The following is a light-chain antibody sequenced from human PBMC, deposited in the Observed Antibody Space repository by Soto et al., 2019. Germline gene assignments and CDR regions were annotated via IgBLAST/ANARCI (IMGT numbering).Light chain of an antibody. J-gene: IGKJ3*01. V-gene: IGKV1-9*01. Sequence: DIQLTQSPSFLSASVGDRVTITCRASQGISSYLAWYQQKPGKAPKLLIYAASTLQSGVPSRFSGSGSGTEFTLTMSGLQPEDFATYYCQQLNSYPVFGPGTKVDIK. CDR2: AAS. CDR3: QQLNSYPV. CDR1: QGISSY.